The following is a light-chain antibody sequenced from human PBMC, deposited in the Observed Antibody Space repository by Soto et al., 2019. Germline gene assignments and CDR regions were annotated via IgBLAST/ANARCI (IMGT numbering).Light chain of an antibody. CDR3: QQRSTTWT. CDR2: DAS. Sequence: EIVLAQCPATLSLSPGERATLSCRASQSVSSYLAWYQQKPGQAPRLLIYDASNRATGIPARFSGSGSGTDFTLTISSLEPEDFAVYYCQQRSTTWTFGQGTKVEIK. CDR1: QSVSSY. J-gene: IGKJ1*01. V-gene: IGKV3-11*01.